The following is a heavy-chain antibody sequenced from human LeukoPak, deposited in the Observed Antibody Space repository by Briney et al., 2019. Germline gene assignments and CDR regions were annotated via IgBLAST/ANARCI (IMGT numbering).Heavy chain of an antibody. CDR2: ITSSSGTI. Sequence: GGSLSLSCAASGFTFSNYNMNWVRQAPGKGLEWVSYITSSSGTIYYADSVRGRFTISRDNAKHSLYLQMNSLRAEDTAVYYCARSQGHLDYWGQGTLVTVSS. CDR3: ARSQGHLDY. CDR1: GFTFSNYN. V-gene: IGHV3-48*01. J-gene: IGHJ4*02.